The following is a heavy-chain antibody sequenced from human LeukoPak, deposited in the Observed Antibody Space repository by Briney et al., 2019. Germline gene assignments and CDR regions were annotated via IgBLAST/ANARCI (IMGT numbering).Heavy chain of an antibody. CDR1: GFTFDDYA. J-gene: IGHJ4*02. D-gene: IGHD3-22*01. CDR2: ISWNSGSI. V-gene: IGHV3-9*01. Sequence: PGRSLRLSCAASGFTFDDYAMHWVRQAPGKGLEWVSGISWNSGSIGYADSVKGRFTISRDNAKNSLYLQMNSLRAEDTAVYYCAKDLSYDSSGYYPYFDYWGQGTLVTVSS. CDR3: AKDLSYDSSGYYPYFDY.